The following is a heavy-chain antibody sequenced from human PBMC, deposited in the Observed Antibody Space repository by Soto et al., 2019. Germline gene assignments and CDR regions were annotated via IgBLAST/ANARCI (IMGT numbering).Heavy chain of an antibody. J-gene: IGHJ5*02. D-gene: IGHD1-26*01. V-gene: IGHV1-69*13. Sequence: GASVKVSCKASGGTFSSYAISWVRQAPGQGLEWMGGIIPIFGTANYAQKFQGRVTITADESTSTAYMELSSLRSEDTAVYYCAQRGSGSYYWFDPWGQGTLVTVSS. CDR1: GGTFSSYA. CDR2: IIPIFGTA. CDR3: AQRGSGSYYWFDP.